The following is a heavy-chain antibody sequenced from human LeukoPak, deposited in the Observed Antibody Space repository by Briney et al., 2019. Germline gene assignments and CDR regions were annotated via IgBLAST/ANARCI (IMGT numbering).Heavy chain of an antibody. CDR1: GGTFSSYA. D-gene: IGHD2-21*02. CDR3: AREADCDGDCYSD. J-gene: IGHJ4*02. V-gene: IGHV1-69*13. CDR2: IIPIFGTA. Sequence: SVKVSCKASGGTFSSYAISWVRQAPGQGLEWMGGIIPIFGTANYAQKFQGRVTITADESTSTAYMELSSLRSEDTAVYYCAREADCDGDCYSDWGQGTLVTVSS.